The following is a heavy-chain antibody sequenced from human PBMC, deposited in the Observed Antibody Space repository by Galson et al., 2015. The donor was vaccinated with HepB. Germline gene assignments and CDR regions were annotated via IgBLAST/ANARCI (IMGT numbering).Heavy chain of an antibody. CDR2: IKQDGSEK. V-gene: IGHV3-7*01. Sequence: SLRLSCAASGFTFSSHWMSWVRQAPGKGLEWVANIKQDGSEKYYVDSVKGRFTISRDNSKNTLYLQMNSLRAEDTAVYYCAKDTRIVVVVAAPDYWGQGTLVTVSS. D-gene: IGHD2-15*01. J-gene: IGHJ4*02. CDR1: GFTFSSHW. CDR3: AKDTRIVVVVAAPDY.